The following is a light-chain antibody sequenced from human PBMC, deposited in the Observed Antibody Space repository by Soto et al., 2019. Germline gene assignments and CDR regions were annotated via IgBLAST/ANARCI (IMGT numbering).Light chain of an antibody. CDR1: QGLRSN. V-gene: IGKV3-15*01. Sequence: EIVMTHSPATLSVSPGDIVTLSCGASQGLRSNLAWYQQKPGQAPRLLIFGASTRATGIPARFSGSGSGTEFTLTISSLQSEDFAVYYCQQYNNWPRITFGQGTRLEIK. CDR2: GAS. CDR3: QQYNNWPRIT. J-gene: IGKJ5*01.